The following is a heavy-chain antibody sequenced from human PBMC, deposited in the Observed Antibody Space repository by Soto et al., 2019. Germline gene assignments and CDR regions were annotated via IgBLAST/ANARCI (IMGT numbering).Heavy chain of an antibody. CDR3: ARVERGTVTTVVDAFDI. V-gene: IGHV4-61*01. CDR1: GGFVSSGTYY. CDR2: MSHSGGT. D-gene: IGHD1-1*01. Sequence: SETLSLTCAVYGGFVSSGTYYWSWIRQPPGKGLEWIGEMSHSGGTHFKPSLKSRVTISVDTSKNQFSLKMSSVTAADTALYYCARVERGTVTTVVDAFDIWGPGTMVTVSS. J-gene: IGHJ3*02.